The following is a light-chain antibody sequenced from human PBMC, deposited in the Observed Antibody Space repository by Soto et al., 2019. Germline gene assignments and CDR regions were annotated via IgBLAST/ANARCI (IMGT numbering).Light chain of an antibody. Sequence: VLTQPPSASGTPGQRVTISSSGSSSNIGSSSVYWYQQLPGKAPKLLLYNNDQRPSGVPDRFSGSKPGTSASLAISGLQSEDEADYYCAVWDDRLNGYVFGTGTKVTVL. CDR3: AVWDDRLNGYV. CDR1: SSNIGSSS. V-gene: IGLV1-44*01. CDR2: NND. J-gene: IGLJ1*01.